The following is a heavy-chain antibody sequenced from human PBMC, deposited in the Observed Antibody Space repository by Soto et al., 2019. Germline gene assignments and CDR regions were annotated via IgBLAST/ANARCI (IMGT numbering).Heavy chain of an antibody. V-gene: IGHV1-3*01. CDR3: ARDTPLIAAAIYYYYGMDV. D-gene: IGHD6-13*01. J-gene: IGHJ6*02. Sequence: GASVKVSCKASGYTFTSYAMHWVRQAPGQRLEWMGWINAGNGNTKYSQKFQGRVTITRDTSASTAYMELSSLRSEDTAVYYCARDTPLIAAAIYYYYGMDVWGQGTTVTVSS. CDR1: GYTFTSYA. CDR2: INAGNGNT.